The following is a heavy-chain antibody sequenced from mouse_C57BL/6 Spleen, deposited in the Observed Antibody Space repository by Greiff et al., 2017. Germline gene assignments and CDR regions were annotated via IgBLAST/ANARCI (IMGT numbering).Heavy chain of an antibody. V-gene: IGHV1-55*01. CDR3: ARKDNHRNGDFDD. J-gene: IGHJ2*01. CDR1: GYTFTSYW. CDR2: IYPGSGST. D-gene: IGHD6-1*01. Sequence: QVQLQQPGAELVKPGASVKMSCKASGYTFTSYWITWVKQRPGQGLEWIGDIYPGSGSTNYNEKFKSKATLTVDTSSSTAYMQLSSLTSEDSAVYYCARKDNHRNGDFDDWGQGTTLTVCS.